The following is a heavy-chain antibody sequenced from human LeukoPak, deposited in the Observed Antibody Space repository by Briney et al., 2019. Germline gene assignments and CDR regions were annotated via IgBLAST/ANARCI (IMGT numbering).Heavy chain of an antibody. Sequence: SETLSLTCTVSGGSISSYYWSWIRQPPGKGLEWIGYIYYSGSTNYNPSLKSRVTISVDTSKNQFSLKLSSVTAADTAVYYCARHPSIAVAGNPFDYWGQGTLVTVSS. CDR3: ARHPSIAVAGNPFDY. J-gene: IGHJ4*02. CDR2: IYYSGST. CDR1: GGSISSYY. V-gene: IGHV4-59*08. D-gene: IGHD6-19*01.